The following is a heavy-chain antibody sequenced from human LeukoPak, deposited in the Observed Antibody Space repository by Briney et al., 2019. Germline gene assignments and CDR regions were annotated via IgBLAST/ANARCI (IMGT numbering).Heavy chain of an antibody. CDR1: GGSISSYY. CDR3: ARASIGYFDY. D-gene: IGHD2/OR15-2a*01. Sequence: PSETLSLTCTVSGGSISSYYWSWIRQPPGKGLEWIGYIYYSGSTNYNPSLKSRVTISVDTSKNQFSLKLSSVTAADTAVYYCARASIGYFDYWGQGTLVTVSS. J-gene: IGHJ4*02. V-gene: IGHV4-59*01. CDR2: IYYSGST.